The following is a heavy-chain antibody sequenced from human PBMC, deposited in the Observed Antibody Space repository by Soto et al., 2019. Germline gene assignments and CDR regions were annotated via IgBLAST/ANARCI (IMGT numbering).Heavy chain of an antibody. D-gene: IGHD3-22*01. CDR3: ARDAKWLLPPTDYGMDV. CDR2: IYYSGST. V-gene: IGHV4-31*03. J-gene: IGHJ6*02. CDR1: GGSISSGGYY. Sequence: LSLTCTVSGGSISSGGYYWSWIRQHPGKGLEWIGYIYYSGSTYYNPSLKSRVTISVDTSKNQFSLKLSSVTAADTAVYYCARDAKWLLPPTDYGMDVWGQGTTVTVSS.